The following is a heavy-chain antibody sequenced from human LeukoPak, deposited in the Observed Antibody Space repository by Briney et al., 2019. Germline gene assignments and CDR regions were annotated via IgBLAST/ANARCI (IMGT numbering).Heavy chain of an antibody. D-gene: IGHD3-16*01. CDR2: IRYDGSNK. Sequence: RPGGSLRLSCAASGFTFSSYGMHWVRQAPGEGLEWVAFIRYDGSNKYYADSVKGRYTISRDNSKNTLYLQMNSLRAEDTAVYYCAKACISGPFGGVMGYWGQGTLVTVSS. J-gene: IGHJ4*02. CDR3: AKACISGPFGGVMGY. CDR1: GFTFSSYG. V-gene: IGHV3-30*02.